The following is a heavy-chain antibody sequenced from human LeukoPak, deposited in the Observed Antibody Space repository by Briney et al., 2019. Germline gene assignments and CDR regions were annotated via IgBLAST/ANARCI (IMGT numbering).Heavy chain of an antibody. CDR2: ITPSGST. Sequence: SETLSLTCTVSGGSVNSGSYFWSWIRQPPGKGLEWIGEITPSGSTNYNPSLKSRVSISIDTSKKKLSLRLTSVTAADSAVYYCASSFYYDSRDYWGQGTLVTVSS. V-gene: IGHV4-61*01. D-gene: IGHD3-22*01. CDR1: GGSVNSGSYF. J-gene: IGHJ4*02. CDR3: ASSFYYDSRDY.